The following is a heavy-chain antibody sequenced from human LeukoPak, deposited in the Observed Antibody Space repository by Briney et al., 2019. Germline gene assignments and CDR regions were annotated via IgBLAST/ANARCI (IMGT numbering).Heavy chain of an antibody. Sequence: TSETLSLTCTVFGVPVTTSGYYGAWIRQPPGRGLEWIGSISYSGITYYKPSLRGRVTISGDTAKNQFSLKLSSVTAADTAVYYCARHNDYASLMDVWGQGTTVTVSS. J-gene: IGHJ6*02. V-gene: IGHV4-39*01. CDR1: GVPVTTSGYY. CDR3: ARHNDYASLMDV. D-gene: IGHD2-2*01. CDR2: ISYSGIT.